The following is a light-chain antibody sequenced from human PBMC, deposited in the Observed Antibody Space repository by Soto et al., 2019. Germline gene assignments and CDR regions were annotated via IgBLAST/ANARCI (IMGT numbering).Light chain of an antibody. V-gene: IGLV1-44*01. CDR3: AAWDDSLSAVL. Sequence: QAVVTQPPSASGTPGQRVTISCSGSSSNIGGNPVNWYRQLPGTAPKLLLYSDVQRPSGVPDRVSGSKSGTSASLAISGLQSEDEADYFCAAWDDSLSAVLFGGGTQLTVL. CDR2: SDV. CDR1: SSNIGGNP. J-gene: IGLJ2*01.